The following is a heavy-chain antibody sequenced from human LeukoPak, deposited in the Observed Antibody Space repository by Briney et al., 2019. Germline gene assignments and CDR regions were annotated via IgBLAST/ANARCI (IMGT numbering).Heavy chain of an antibody. CDR3: ATGYQYYDYYYMDV. CDR1: GFSLVNAW. D-gene: IGHD6-25*01. Sequence: PGGSLRLSCAASGFSLVNAWMTWVRQAPGKGLERVSGITASGDNTYYADSVKGRFNISRDNSKSTLYLQMNSLRAEDTAVYYCATGYQYYDYYYMDVWGKGTTVTISS. V-gene: IGHV3-23*01. J-gene: IGHJ6*03. CDR2: ITASGDNT.